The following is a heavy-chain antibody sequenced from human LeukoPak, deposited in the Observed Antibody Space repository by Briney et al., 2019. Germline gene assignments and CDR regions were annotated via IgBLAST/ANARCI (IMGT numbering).Heavy chain of an antibody. Sequence: SGGSLRLSCAASGFTFSSYAMSWVRQAPGKGLEWVSAISGSGGSTYYADSVKGRFTISRDNSKNTLYLQMNSLRAEDTAVYYCAKGGLDYYDSSGYSYWGQGTLVTVSS. CDR2: ISGSGGST. J-gene: IGHJ4*02. CDR3: AKGGLDYYDSSGYSY. V-gene: IGHV3-23*01. CDR1: GFTFSSYA. D-gene: IGHD3-22*01.